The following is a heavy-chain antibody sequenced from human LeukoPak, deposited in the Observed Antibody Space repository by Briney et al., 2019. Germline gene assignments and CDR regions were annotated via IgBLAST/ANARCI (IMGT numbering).Heavy chain of an antibody. V-gene: IGHV3-21*01. CDR2: ISSSSSYI. CDR3: ARAFHKVDYGGNPSNY. Sequence: GGSLRPSCAASGFTFSSYSMNWVRQAPGKGLEWVSSISSSSSYIYYADSVKGRFTISRDNAKNSLYLQMNSLRAEDTAVYYCARAFHKVDYGGNPSNYWGQGTLVTVSS. CDR1: GFTFSSYS. D-gene: IGHD4-23*01. J-gene: IGHJ4*02.